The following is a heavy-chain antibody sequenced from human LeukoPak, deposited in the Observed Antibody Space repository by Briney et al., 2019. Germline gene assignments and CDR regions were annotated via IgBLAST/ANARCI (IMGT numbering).Heavy chain of an antibody. Sequence: GGSLRLSCAASGFTFSSYGMHWVRQAPGKGLEWVAVISYDGSNKYYADSVKGRFTISRDNSKNTLYLQMNSLRAEDTAVYYCAKDDGRGYDLGVHYWGQGTLVTVSS. D-gene: IGHD5-12*01. CDR1: GFTFSSYG. V-gene: IGHV3-30*18. CDR3: AKDDGRGYDLGVHY. J-gene: IGHJ4*02. CDR2: ISYDGSNK.